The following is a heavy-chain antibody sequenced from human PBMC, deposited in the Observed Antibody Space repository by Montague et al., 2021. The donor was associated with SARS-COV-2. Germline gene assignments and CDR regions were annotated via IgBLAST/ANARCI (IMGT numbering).Heavy chain of an antibody. CDR2: ISTSGSS. V-gene: IGHV4-61*09. D-gene: IGHD6-19*01. J-gene: IGHJ6*03. CDR1: GASISSANDY. CDR3: ARDRRGMAMAGRAYYYYYMDV. Sequence: TLSLTCSVSGASISSANDYWTWTRQPAGKGLEWIGHISTSGSSSYNPSLKSRVTIILDTSKQQFSLELTSVTAADTAVYYCARDRRGMAMAGRAYYYYYMDVWGMGTTVTVSS.